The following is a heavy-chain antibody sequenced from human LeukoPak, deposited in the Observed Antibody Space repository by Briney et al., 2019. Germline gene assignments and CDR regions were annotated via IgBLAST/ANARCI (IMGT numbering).Heavy chain of an antibody. CDR1: GFTFSSYA. D-gene: IGHD4-11*01. CDR2: ISYDGSNK. J-gene: IGHJ4*02. Sequence: GGSLRLSCAASGFTFSSYAMHWVRQAPGKGLEWVAVISYDGSNKYYADSVKGRFTISRDNSKNTLYLQMNSLRAEDTAVYYCARENRLQDKSFDYWGQGTLVTVSS. V-gene: IGHV3-30-3*01. CDR3: ARENRLQDKSFDY.